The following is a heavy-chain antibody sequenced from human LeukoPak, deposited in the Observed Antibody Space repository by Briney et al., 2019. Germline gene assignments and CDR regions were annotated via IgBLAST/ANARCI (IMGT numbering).Heavy chain of an antibody. CDR1: GYTFTGYY. CDR2: INVGNGNT. Sequence: GASVKVSCKASGYTFTGYYMHWVRQAPGQRLEWMGWINVGNGNTKYSQKFQGRVTITRDTSANTAFMELSSLRSEDTAVYYCARAPIVVVPAAYFDYWGQGTLVTVSS. J-gene: IGHJ4*02. V-gene: IGHV1-3*01. D-gene: IGHD2-2*01. CDR3: ARAPIVVVPAAYFDY.